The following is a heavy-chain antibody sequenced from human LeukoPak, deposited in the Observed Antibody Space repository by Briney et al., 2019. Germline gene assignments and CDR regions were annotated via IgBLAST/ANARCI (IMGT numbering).Heavy chain of an antibody. D-gene: IGHD1-1*01. CDR2: ISASGSNI. J-gene: IGHJ4*02. CDR3: VRVKGTYFDF. CDR1: GFPFSSYS. V-gene: IGHV3-48*01. Sequence: GGSLRLSCAASGFPFSSYSMNWVRQAPGKGLEWVSYISASGSNIYYLDSVKGRFTVSRDNAMTSLFLQMDRPRAEDTAVYYCVRVKGTYFDFWGQGTLVTVSS.